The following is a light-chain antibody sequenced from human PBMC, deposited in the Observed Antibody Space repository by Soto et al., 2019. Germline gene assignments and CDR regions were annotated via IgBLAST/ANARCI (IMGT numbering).Light chain of an antibody. CDR2: GAS. CDR1: QSVTSN. J-gene: IGKJ3*01. V-gene: IGKV3-15*01. CDR3: QQYNNWPPFT. Sequence: EIVMTQSPATLSVSPGERATLSCRASQSVTSNLAWYQQKPGQAPRLLIYGASTRATGIPARFSGSGSGTEFTLTISSLQSEDCAVYYCQQYNNWPPFTFGSGTKVD.